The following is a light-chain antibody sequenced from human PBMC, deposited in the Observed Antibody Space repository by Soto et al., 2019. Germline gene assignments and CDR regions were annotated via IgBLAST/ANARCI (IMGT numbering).Light chain of an antibody. CDR2: DTS. J-gene: IGKJ5*01. CDR1: QSVSSK. CDR3: QQYNVWPPIT. Sequence: EIVMTQSPATLSVSPEERATLSCRASQSVSSKLAWYQQKPGQAPRLVIYDTSTRATGIPARFSGSGSGTEFTLTISSLQSEDFAVYYCQQYNVWPPITFGQGTRLEIK. V-gene: IGKV3-15*01.